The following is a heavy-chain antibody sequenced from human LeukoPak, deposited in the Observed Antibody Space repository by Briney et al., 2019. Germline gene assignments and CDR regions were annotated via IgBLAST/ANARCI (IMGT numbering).Heavy chain of an antibody. D-gene: IGHD3-3*02. CDR3: ARRPINCIIANCYVDY. CDR1: GYTFTGYY. CDR2: MNPNSGDT. Sequence: GASVKVSCKASGYTFTGYYMHWVRQAPGQGLEWMGWMNPNSGDTSYARGFQDRVTMTRDTSLNTAYMELSRLRSDDTAVYFCARRPINCIIANCYVDYWGQGTLVTVSS. V-gene: IGHV1-2*02. J-gene: IGHJ4*02.